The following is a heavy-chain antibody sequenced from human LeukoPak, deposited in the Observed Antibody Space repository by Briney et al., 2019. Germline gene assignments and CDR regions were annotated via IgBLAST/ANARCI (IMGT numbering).Heavy chain of an antibody. D-gene: IGHD1-26*01. V-gene: IGHV4-4*07. Sequence: SETLSLTCTVSGGSISSAYWSWIRQPAGKGLEWIGRISISGSTNYNPSLKSRVTMSVDTSQNQFSLNLSSVTAADTAVYYCARHGSGPVGATNYWGQGTLVTVSS. CDR3: ARHGSGPVGATNY. CDR2: ISISGST. CDR1: GGSISSAY. J-gene: IGHJ4*02.